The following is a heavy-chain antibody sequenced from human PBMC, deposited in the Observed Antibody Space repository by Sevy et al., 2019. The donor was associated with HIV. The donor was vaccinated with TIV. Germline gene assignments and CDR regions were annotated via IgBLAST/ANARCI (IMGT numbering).Heavy chain of an antibody. J-gene: IGHJ4*02. V-gene: IGHV3-15*01. CDR2: IKSKTDGGTT. CDR1: GFTFSNAW. Sequence: GGSLRLSCAASGFTFSNAWMSWVRQAPGKGLEWVGRIKSKTDGGTTDYAAPVKGRFTISRDDSKNTLYLQMNSLKTEDTPVYYCTTEGIRNWNVGDYWGQGTLVTVSS. CDR3: TTEGIRNWNVGDY. D-gene: IGHD1-1*01.